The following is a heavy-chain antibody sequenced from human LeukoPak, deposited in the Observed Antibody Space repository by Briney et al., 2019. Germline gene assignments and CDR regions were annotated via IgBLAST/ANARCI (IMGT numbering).Heavy chain of an antibody. Sequence: SETLSLTFAVYGGSFSGYYWSWIRQPPGKGLEWIGEINHSGSTNYNPSLKSRVTISVDTSKNQFSLKLSSVTAADTAVYYCARAPPYYDFWSGYYRPYYFDYWGQGTLVTVSS. CDR2: INHSGST. CDR1: GGSFSGYY. J-gene: IGHJ4*02. V-gene: IGHV4-34*01. CDR3: ARAPPYYDFWSGYYRPYYFDY. D-gene: IGHD3-3*01.